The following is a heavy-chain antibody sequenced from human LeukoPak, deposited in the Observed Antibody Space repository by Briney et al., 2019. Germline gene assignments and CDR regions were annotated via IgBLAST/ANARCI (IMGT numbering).Heavy chain of an antibody. CDR1: GYTFTGYY. CDR2: INPNSGNT. V-gene: IGHV1-8*02. CDR3: ARGLITTNFDS. Sequence: ASVNVSCKASGYTFTGYYMHLVRQAPGQGLEWMGWINPNSGNTGYAQKLQGRVSMPSNTSIRTAYMELRSLSSEATAIYYSARGLITTNFDSCGQGALVPVSS. D-gene: IGHD3-22*01. J-gene: IGHJ4*02.